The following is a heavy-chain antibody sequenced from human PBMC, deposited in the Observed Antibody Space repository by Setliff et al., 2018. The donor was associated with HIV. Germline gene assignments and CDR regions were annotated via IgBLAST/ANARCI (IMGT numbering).Heavy chain of an antibody. CDR3: ARGGVRGYSYGEAFDI. CDR2: IISIFDKA. CDR1: GGSFNTYA. J-gene: IGHJ3*02. D-gene: IGHD5-18*01. Sequence: VASVKVSCKSSGGSFNTYAINWVRQAPGRGLEWMGGIISIFDKANYAQKFHGRLTITADDSTRTVYMELNSLGSGDTAVYYCARGGVRGYSYGEAFDIWCQGTLVTVSS. V-gene: IGHV1-69*13.